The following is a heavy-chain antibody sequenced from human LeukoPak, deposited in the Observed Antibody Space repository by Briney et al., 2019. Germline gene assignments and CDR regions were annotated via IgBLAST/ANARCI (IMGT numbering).Heavy chain of an antibody. CDR2: ISGSGGST. CDR3: AKFERRLSGYPDY. D-gene: IGHD3-22*01. V-gene: IGHV3-23*01. Sequence: PGGSLRLSCAASGFTFSSYAMSWVRQAPGKGLEWVSAISGSGGSTYYADSVKGRFTISRDNSKNTLYLQVNSLRAEDTAVYYCAKFERRLSGYPDYWGQGTLVTVSS. CDR1: GFTFSSYA. J-gene: IGHJ4*02.